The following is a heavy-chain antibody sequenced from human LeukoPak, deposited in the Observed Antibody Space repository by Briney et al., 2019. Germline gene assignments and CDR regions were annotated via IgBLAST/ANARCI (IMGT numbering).Heavy chain of an antibody. Sequence: AGGSLRLSCAASGFTFSRYAMSWVRQAPGKGLEWVSAISGSGGSTYYADSVKGRFTISRDNSKNTLYLQMNSLRAEDTAVYYCAKARGYSYGYFLRSSFSPFDYWGQGTLVTVSS. J-gene: IGHJ4*02. D-gene: IGHD5-18*01. CDR2: ISGSGGST. CDR3: AKARGYSYGYFLRSSFSPFDY. V-gene: IGHV3-23*01. CDR1: GFTFSRYA.